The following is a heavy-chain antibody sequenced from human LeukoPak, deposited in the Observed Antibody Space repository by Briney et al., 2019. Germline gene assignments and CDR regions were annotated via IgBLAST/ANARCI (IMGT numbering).Heavy chain of an antibody. CDR1: GGSISSYY. D-gene: IGHD6-13*01. CDR3: ARALQPGVYAFDI. CDR2: IYYSGST. J-gene: IGHJ3*02. V-gene: IGHV4-59*01. Sequence: SETLSLTCTVSGGSISSYYWSWIRQPPGKGLEWIGYIYYSGSTNYNPSLKSRVTISVDTSKNQFSLKLSSVTAADTAVYYCARALQPGVYAFDIWGQGTMVTVSS.